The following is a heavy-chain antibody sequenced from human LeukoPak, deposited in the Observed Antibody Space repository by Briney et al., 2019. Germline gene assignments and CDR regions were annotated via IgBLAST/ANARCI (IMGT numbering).Heavy chain of an antibody. CDR2: ISCDGSNK. CDR3: ANLGGSPTIVGAG. Sequence: GGSLRLSCAASGFTFSSYAMHWVRQAPGKGLEWVAVISCDGSNKYYADSVKGRFTISRDNSKNTLYLQMNSLRAEDTAVYYCANLGGSPTIVGAGWGQGTLVTVSS. D-gene: IGHD1-26*01. CDR1: GFTFSSYA. J-gene: IGHJ4*02. V-gene: IGHV3-30-3*01.